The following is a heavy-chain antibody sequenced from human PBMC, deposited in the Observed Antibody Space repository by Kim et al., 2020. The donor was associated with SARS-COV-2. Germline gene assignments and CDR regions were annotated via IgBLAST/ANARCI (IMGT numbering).Heavy chain of an antibody. CDR2: IKQDGSET. CDR3: GGGARHDY. V-gene: IGHV3-7*03. J-gene: IGHJ4*02. CDR1: GFAFSSYW. Sequence: GGSLRLSCTASGFAFSSYWMTWIRQVPGKGLEWVANIKQDGSETYYVDSVKGRFTISRNNAQNSLYLQMNSLSGDDTAVYYCGGGARHDYWGQGTLVTVS. D-gene: IGHD3-16*01.